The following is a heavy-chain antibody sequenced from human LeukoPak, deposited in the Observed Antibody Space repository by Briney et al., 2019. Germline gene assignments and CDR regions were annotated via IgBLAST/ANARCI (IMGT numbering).Heavy chain of an antibody. CDR3: ARAPLSLPTHYYGSGSYDTRGFDP. D-gene: IGHD3-10*01. CDR2: IYYSGST. Sequence: SETLSLTCTVSGRSISTYYWSWIRQPPGKGLEWIGYIYYSGSTNYNPSLKSRVTISVDTSKNQCSLKLSSVTAADTAVYYCARAPLSLPTHYYGSGSYDTRGFDPWGQGTLVTVSS. J-gene: IGHJ5*02. V-gene: IGHV4-59*01. CDR1: GRSISTYY.